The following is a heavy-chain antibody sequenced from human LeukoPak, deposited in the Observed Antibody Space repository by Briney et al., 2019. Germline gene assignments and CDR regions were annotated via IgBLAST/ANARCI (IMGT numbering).Heavy chain of an antibody. V-gene: IGHV3-30*18. CDR2: ISYDGSNK. J-gene: IGHJ6*02. Sequence: PGGSLRLSCAASGFTFSNYGMHWVRQAPGKGLEWVAVISYDGSNKYYADSVKGRFTISRDNSKNTLYLQMNSLRAEDTAVYYCAKDLTRGSSWPRIYGMDVWGQGTTVTVSS. CDR3: AKDLTRGSSWPRIYGMDV. D-gene: IGHD6-13*01. CDR1: GFTFSNYG.